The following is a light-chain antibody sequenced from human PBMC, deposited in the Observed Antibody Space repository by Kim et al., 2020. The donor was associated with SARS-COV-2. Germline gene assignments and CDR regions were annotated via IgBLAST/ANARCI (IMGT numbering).Light chain of an antibody. CDR2: EAS. CDR3: QQCSNWPWT. Sequence: EIVLTQSPATLSLSPGERATLSCRASQSIGTLLAWYQQKPDQAPRLLIYEASNRATGIPARFSGSGSGTDFTLTINTLEAEDFAVYYCQQCSNWPWTFGQGTKVDIK. V-gene: IGKV3-11*01. J-gene: IGKJ1*01. CDR1: QSIGTL.